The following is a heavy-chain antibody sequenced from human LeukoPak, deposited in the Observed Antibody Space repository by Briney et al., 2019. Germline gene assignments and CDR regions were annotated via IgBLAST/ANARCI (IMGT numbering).Heavy chain of an antibody. CDR3: ARDDGDYVSGYYYYYIDV. CDR2: IYTSGST. CDR1: GGSISSYY. V-gene: IGHV4-4*07. D-gene: IGHD4-17*01. J-gene: IGHJ6*03. Sequence: SETLSLTCTVSGGSISSYYWSWIRQPAGKGLEWIGHIYTSGSTNYNPSLKSRVNMSVDKSMKQFSLKVSSLTAADTAVYYCARDDGDYVSGYYYYYIDVWGKGTTVTISS.